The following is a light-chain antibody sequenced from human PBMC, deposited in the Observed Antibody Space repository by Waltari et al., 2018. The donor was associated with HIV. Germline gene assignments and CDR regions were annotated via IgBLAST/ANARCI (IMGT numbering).Light chain of an antibody. CDR3: HAFDSSLSGWV. CDR2: GDS. CDR1: SSNIGAGYD. J-gene: IGLJ2*01. V-gene: IGLV1-40*01. Sequence: ITISCTGSSSNIGAGYDVHWYQHLPGTAPKRLIYGDSNRPSGVPYRFSASRSYTSASLAITGLQAEDEGDYYCHAFDSSLSGWVFGGRTKLTVL.